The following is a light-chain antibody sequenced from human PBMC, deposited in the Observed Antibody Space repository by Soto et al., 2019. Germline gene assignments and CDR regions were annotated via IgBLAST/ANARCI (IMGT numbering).Light chain of an antibody. J-gene: IGKJ4*01. CDR3: QQGYDTHALS. CDR2: AAS. CDR1: QNIGTY. Sequence: DIQMTQSPSSLSASVGDRVTITCRASQNIGTYLNWYQQKPGKAPKLLIYAASSFQSEVPSRFSGSGSGTDFTLTISSLQPEDFATYYCQQGYDTHALSFGGGTKVEIK. V-gene: IGKV1-39*01.